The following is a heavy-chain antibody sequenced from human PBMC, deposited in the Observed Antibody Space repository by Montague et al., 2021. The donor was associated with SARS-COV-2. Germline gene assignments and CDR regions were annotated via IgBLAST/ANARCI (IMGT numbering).Heavy chain of an antibody. Sequence: SETLSLTCTVSGSSISSSSYYWGWIHQPPGKGLGWIGSIYYSGSTYYNPSLKSRVTISVDTSKNQFSLKLSSVTAADTAVYYCARHSGRDTIFGVVIIPDAFDIWGQGTMVTVSS. CDR1: GSSISSSSYY. CDR2: IYYSGST. V-gene: IGHV4-39*01. J-gene: IGHJ3*02. D-gene: IGHD3-3*01. CDR3: ARHSGRDTIFGVVIIPDAFDI.